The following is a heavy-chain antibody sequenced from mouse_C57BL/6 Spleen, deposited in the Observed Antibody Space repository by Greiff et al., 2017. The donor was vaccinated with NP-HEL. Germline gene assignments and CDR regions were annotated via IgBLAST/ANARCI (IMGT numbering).Heavy chain of an antibody. CDR2: INPNNGGT. J-gene: IGHJ4*01. CDR1: GYTFTDYN. Sequence: VQLQQSGPELVKPGASVKMSCKASGYTFTDYNMHWVKQSHGKSLEWIGYINPNNGGTSYNQKFKGKATLTVNKSSSTAYMELRSLTSEDSAVYYCARSRVLDSSLDYWGQGTSVTVSS. V-gene: IGHV1-22*01. D-gene: IGHD1-1*01. CDR3: ARSRVLDSSLDY.